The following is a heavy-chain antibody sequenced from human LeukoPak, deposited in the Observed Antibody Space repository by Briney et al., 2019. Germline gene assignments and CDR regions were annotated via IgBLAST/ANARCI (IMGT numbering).Heavy chain of an antibody. CDR3: AKEAVLSATACFDS. V-gene: IGHV3-53*01. D-gene: IGHD2-15*01. CDR2: LYNAGSA. Sequence: GGSLRLSCVASGFTVSNKYMSWVRQAPGKGLEWVSVLYNAGSAYYADSVKGRFTISRDNSKNTLYLQMYSLRAEDTAVYYCAKEAVLSATACFDSWGQGTLVTVSS. CDR1: GFTVSNKY. J-gene: IGHJ4*02.